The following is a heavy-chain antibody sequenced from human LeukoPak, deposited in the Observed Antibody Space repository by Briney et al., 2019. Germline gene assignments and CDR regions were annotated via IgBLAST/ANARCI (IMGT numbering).Heavy chain of an antibody. V-gene: IGHV3-30-3*01. CDR2: ISYDGSNK. D-gene: IGHD1-26*01. Sequence: GGSLRLSCAASGFTFSSYAMHWVRQAPGKGLEWVAVISYDGSNKYYADSVKGRFTISRDNAKNSLYLQMNSLRAEDTAVYYCAREGRSGSYKRDQVNCDYWGQGTLVTVSS. CDR3: AREGRSGSYKRDQVNCDY. CDR1: GFTFSSYA. J-gene: IGHJ4*02.